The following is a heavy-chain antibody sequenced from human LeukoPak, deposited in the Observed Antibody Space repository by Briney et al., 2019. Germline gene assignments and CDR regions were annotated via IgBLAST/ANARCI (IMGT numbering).Heavy chain of an antibody. D-gene: IGHD6-19*01. Sequence: PSETLSLTCTVSGGSTSSSSYYWGWIRQPPGKGLEWIGSIYYSGSTYYNPSLKSRVTISVDTSKNQFSLKLSSVTAADTAVYYCARDVPPSVAVAGTADYWGQGTLVTVSS. CDR3: ARDVPPSVAVAGTADY. V-gene: IGHV4-39*07. CDR1: GGSTSSSSYY. CDR2: IYYSGST. J-gene: IGHJ4*02.